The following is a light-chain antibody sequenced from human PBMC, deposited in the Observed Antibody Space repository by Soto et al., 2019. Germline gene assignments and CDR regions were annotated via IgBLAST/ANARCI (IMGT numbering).Light chain of an antibody. J-gene: IGKJ2*01. CDR1: QSISTE. V-gene: IGKV3-15*01. CDR2: SAS. Sequence: EIAMTQSPATLSVSPGERATHSCRASQSISTELAWYQQIPGQPPRLLIYSASTRATGVPARFTGSGSGSEFTLTISGLQSEDFAIYYCQQGHNWPLTFGQGIRLEI. CDR3: QQGHNWPLT.